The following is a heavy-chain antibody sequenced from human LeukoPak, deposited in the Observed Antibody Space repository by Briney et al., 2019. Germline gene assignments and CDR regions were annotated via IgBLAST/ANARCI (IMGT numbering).Heavy chain of an antibody. CDR2: ISYDGSNK. CDR3: AKDLDLGIDY. D-gene: IGHD3-16*01. Sequence: GGALRLSCAASGFTFSSSAMHGVRQAPRKGLEWVAVISYDGSNKYYADSVKGRFTISRDNSKNTLYLQMNSLRAEDTAVYYCAKDLDLGIDYWGQGTLVTVSS. CDR1: GFTFSSSA. J-gene: IGHJ4*02. V-gene: IGHV3-30-3*01.